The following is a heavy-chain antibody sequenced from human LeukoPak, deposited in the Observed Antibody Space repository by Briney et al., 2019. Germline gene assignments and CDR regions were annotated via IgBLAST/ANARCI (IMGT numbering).Heavy chain of an antibody. CDR3: ARHTDIAALSSLNY. CDR1: GGSISSYY. V-gene: IGHV4-59*08. J-gene: IGHJ4*02. Sequence: SETLSLTCTVSGGSISSYYWSWIRQTPGKGLEWIGDSYYSGSTNYNPSLKSRVTISVDTSKNQFSLKLSSVTAADTAVYYCARHTDIAALSSLNYWGQGTLVAVSS. D-gene: IGHD6-13*01. CDR2: SYYSGST.